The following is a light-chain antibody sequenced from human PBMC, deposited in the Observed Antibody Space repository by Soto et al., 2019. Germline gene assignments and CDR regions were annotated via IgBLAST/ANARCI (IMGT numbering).Light chain of an antibody. CDR3: CSYAGRSTLV. CDR2: EGS. Sequence: QSALTQPASASGSPGQSITISCTGSSSDVGSYNLVSWHQQYPGKAPKLMIYEGSKRPSGVANRFSGSKSGNTASLTLSGLPAEDEADYYCCSYAGRSTLVFGGGTKLTVL. V-gene: IGLV2-23*01. CDR1: SSDVGSYNL. J-gene: IGLJ3*02.